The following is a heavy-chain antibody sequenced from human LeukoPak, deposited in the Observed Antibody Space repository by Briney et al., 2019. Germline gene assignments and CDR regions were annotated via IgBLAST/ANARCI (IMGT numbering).Heavy chain of an antibody. CDR3: ARGYCSGGSCYGLDY. CDR1: GYTFTSYY. V-gene: IGHV1-46*01. CDR2: INPSGGST. D-gene: IGHD2-15*01. J-gene: IGHJ4*02. Sequence: ASVKVSCKASGYTFTSYYMHWVRQAPGQGLEWMGIINPSGGSTSYAQKFQGRVTMTRDTSTSTVYMELSSLRSEDTAVYYCARGYCSGGSCYGLDYWGQGTLVTVSS.